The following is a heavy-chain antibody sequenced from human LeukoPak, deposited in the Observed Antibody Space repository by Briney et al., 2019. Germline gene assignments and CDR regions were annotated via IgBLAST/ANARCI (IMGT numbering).Heavy chain of an antibody. V-gene: IGHV3-21*01. CDR2: ISSSRSYI. J-gene: IGHJ4*02. CDR3: ARFIAAPYYFDY. D-gene: IGHD6-13*01. CDR1: GFTFSSYS. Sequence: PGGSLRLSCAASGFTFSSYSMNWVRQAPGKGLEWVSFISSSRSYIYYADSVKGRFTISRDNAKNSLHLQMNSLRAEDTAVYYCARFIAAPYYFDYWGRGTLVTVSS.